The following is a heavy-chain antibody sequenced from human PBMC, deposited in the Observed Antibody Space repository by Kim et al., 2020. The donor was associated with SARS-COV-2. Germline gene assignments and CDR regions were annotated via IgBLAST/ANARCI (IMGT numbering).Heavy chain of an antibody. CDR3: ARGNSGNYWVPAY. V-gene: IGHV1-3*01. Sequence: ASVKVSCKASGYIFTSYAIHWVRQAPGQRLEWMGWINAGNGNTKYSQKFQGRVTITRDTSASTAYMELSSLRSEDTAVYYCARGNSGNYWVPAYWGQGTLVTVSS. CDR1: GYIFTSYA. CDR2: INAGNGNT. D-gene: IGHD1-26*01. J-gene: IGHJ4*02.